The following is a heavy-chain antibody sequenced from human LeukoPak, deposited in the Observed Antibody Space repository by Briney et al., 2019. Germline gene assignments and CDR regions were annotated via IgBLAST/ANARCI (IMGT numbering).Heavy chain of an antibody. D-gene: IGHD6-13*01. CDR3: ARDSGTIAAAGTLDY. V-gene: IGHV1-2*02. Sequence: ASVKVSCKASGYSFIGHYIHWVRQAPGQGLEWMGWINPNNDGTTFAQKFLGRVTMTRDTSINTVYMELRRLKSDDTAVYYCARDSGTIAAAGTLDYWGQGTLVTVSS. CDR2: INPNNDGT. J-gene: IGHJ4*02. CDR1: GYSFIGHY.